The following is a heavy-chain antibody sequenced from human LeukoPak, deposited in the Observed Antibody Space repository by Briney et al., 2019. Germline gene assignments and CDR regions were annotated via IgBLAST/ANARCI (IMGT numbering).Heavy chain of an antibody. Sequence: GGSLRLSCAASGFTFSSYAMSWVRQAPGKGLEWVSVISGSGGSTYYADSVKGRFTISRDNSKNTLYLQMNSLRAEDTAVYYCARDYYGGSPTGAFDIWGQGTMVTVSS. CDR3: ARDYYGGSPTGAFDI. V-gene: IGHV3-23*01. CDR1: GFTFSSYA. D-gene: IGHD4-23*01. J-gene: IGHJ3*02. CDR2: ISGSGGST.